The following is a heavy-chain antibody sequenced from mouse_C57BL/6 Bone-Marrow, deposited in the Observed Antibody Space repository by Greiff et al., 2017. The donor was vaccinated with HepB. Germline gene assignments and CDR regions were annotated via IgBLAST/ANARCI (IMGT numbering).Heavy chain of an antibody. D-gene: IGHD2-3*01. V-gene: IGHV3-6*01. CDR1: GYSITSGYY. CDR3: ARDEGYDGYSGYFDV. Sequence: ESGPGLVKPSQSLSLTCSVTGYSITSGYYWNWIRQFPGNKLEWMGYISYDGSNNYNPSLKNRISITRDTSKNQFFLKLNSVTTEDTATYYCARDEGYDGYSGYFDVWGTGTTVTVSS. J-gene: IGHJ1*03. CDR2: ISYDGSN.